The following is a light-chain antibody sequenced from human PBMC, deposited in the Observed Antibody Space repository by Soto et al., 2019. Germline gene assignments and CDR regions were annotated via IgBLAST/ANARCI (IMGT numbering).Light chain of an antibody. J-gene: IGLJ2*01. CDR1: SSDVGGHNY. CDR2: EVS. CDR3: SSYTSSSTLYVV. Sequence: QSALTQPPSASGSPGQSVTISCTGTSSDVGGHNYVSWYQQYPGKAPKLMIYEVSKRPSGVPDRFSGSKSGNTASLTVSGLQAEDEADYYCSSYTSSSTLYVVFGGGTKLTVL. V-gene: IGLV2-8*01.